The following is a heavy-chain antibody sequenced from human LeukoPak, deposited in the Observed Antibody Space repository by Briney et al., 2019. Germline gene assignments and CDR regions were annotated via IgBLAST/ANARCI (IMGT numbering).Heavy chain of an antibody. V-gene: IGHV4-39*01. D-gene: IGHD2-15*01. CDR3: ARSLAALYNWFDP. J-gene: IGHJ5*02. Sequence: PSETLSLTCTVSGGSISGSNYYWGWIRQPPGKGLEWIGSIHYSGTTYYNPSLKSRVTISVDTSKNQFSLKMSSVTAADTAVYYCARSLAALYNWFDPWGQGTLVTVSS. CDR1: GGSISGSNYY. CDR2: IHYSGTT.